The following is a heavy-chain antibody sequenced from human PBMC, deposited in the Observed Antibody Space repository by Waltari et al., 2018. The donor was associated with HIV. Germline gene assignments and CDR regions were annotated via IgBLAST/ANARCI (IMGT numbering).Heavy chain of an antibody. CDR2: IYYSGST. J-gene: IGHJ5*02. V-gene: IGHV4-59*08. CDR3: ARQRYCGGDCYHNWFDP. D-gene: IGHD2-21*02. Sequence: QVQLQESGPGLVKPWETLSLTCTVSGGSLSSYYWSCIRQPPGKGLEWIGYIYYSGSTNYNPSLKSRVTISVDTSKNQFSLKLSSVTAADTAVYYCARQRYCGGDCYHNWFDPWGQGTLVIVSS. CDR1: GGSLSSYY.